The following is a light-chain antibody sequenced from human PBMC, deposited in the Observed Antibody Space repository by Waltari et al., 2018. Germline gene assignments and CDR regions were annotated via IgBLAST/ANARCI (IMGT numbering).Light chain of an antibody. V-gene: IGKV1-39*01. CDR3: QQSYSHPDT. J-gene: IGKJ2*01. Sequence: DIQMTQSPSSLSASVGDIVTFTCRASQGISNSLVWFQQKPGKPPRLLIYGGSHLQTGGTSRFMGSGSGTYFSVTISSLQPEDFATYYCQQSYSHPDTCGQGTKVEIK. CDR1: QGISNS. CDR2: GGS.